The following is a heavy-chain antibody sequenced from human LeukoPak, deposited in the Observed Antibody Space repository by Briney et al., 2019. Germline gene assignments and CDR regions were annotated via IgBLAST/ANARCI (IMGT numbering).Heavy chain of an antibody. D-gene: IGHD2-15*01. CDR2: ISGSGGST. CDR1: GFTFSSYA. Sequence: PGGSLRLSCAASGFTFSSYAMSWVRQAPGKGLEWVSAISGSGGSTYYADSVKGRFTISRDNSKNTLYLQMNSLRAEDTAVYYCVSRYCSGGSCYTFDYWGQGTLVTVSS. CDR3: VSRYCSGGSCYTFDY. V-gene: IGHV3-23*01. J-gene: IGHJ4*02.